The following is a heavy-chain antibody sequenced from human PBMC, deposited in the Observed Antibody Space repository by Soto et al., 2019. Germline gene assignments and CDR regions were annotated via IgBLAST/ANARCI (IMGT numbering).Heavy chain of an antibody. V-gene: IGHV3-11*04. CDR3: ARKVEAR. CDR1: GLTFSDYG. CDR2: ISSGGDDL. J-gene: IGHJ3*01. D-gene: IGHD2-15*01. Sequence: GGSLRLSCELFGLTFSDYGFNWMRQAPGKGLEWGAHISSGGDDLRYGDSVMGRFTISRDNARRSLYLQMTTLGVEDTAVYYCARKVEARWGRGTMVTVSS.